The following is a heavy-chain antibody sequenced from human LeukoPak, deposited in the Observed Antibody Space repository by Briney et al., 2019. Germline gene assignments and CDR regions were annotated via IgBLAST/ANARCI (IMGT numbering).Heavy chain of an antibody. J-gene: IGHJ4*02. CDR3: ARKGYYGSGSYYNDDY. V-gene: IGHV4-34*01. Sequence: KASETPSLTCAVYGGSFSGYYWSWIRQPPGKGLEWIGEINHSGSTNYNPSLKSRVTISVDTSKNQFSLKLSSVTAADTAVYYCARKGYYGSGSYYNDDYWGQGTLVTVSS. CDR2: INHSGST. CDR1: GGSFSGYY. D-gene: IGHD3-10*01.